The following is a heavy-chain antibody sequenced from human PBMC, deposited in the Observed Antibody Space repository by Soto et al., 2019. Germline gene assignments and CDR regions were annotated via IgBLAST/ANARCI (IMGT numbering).Heavy chain of an antibody. Sequence: QITLKESGPTLVKPTQTLTLTGTFSGFSLSTSGVGVGWIHQPPGKALEWLALIYWDDDKRYSPSLKSRLTITKDTSKNQVVLTMTNMDPVDTAKYYCAHSPYYGSGIDWFDPWGQGTLVTVSS. J-gene: IGHJ5*02. V-gene: IGHV2-5*02. CDR3: AHSPYYGSGIDWFDP. CDR2: IYWDDDK. D-gene: IGHD3-10*01. CDR1: GFSLSTSGVG.